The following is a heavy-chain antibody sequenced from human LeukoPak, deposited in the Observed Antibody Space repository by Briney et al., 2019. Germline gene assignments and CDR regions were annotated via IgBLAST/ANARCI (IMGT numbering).Heavy chain of an antibody. CDR1: GASITTRSW. Sequence: SETLSLTCAVSGASITTRSWWSWIRQPPGKGLEWIGYIYNSETTNYNPSLESRVTISEDTSKNQFSLMLTSVTAADTAVYYCARVVYSHYWPEGMDVWGQGTTVTVSS. CDR3: ARVVYSHYWPEGMDV. V-gene: IGHV4-61*01. CDR2: IYNSETT. J-gene: IGHJ6*02. D-gene: IGHD4-11*01.